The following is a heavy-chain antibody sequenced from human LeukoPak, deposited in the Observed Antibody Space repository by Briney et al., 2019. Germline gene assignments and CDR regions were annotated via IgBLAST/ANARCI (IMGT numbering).Heavy chain of an antibody. Sequence: VASVKVSCKASGYTFTGYYMHWVRQAPGQGLEWMGWINPNSGGTNYAQKFQGRVTMTRDTSISTAYMELSRLRSDDTAVYYCARDYYDSSGCQGPFDYWGQGTLVTVSS. V-gene: IGHV1-2*02. J-gene: IGHJ4*02. CDR3: ARDYYDSSGCQGPFDY. D-gene: IGHD3-22*01. CDR2: INPNSGGT. CDR1: GYTFTGYY.